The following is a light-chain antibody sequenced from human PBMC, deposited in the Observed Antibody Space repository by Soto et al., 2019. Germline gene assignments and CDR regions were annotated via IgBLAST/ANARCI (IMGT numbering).Light chain of an antibody. CDR2: GAS. Sequence: TVMTQYPGTLSLSHGERATLSCRASQRVNINLAWYQQKPGQAPRLLIYGASTRATGIPARFSGSGSGTEFTLTISSLQSEDFGVYYCQQYNNWPRTFGQGTKVDIK. CDR1: QRVNIN. V-gene: IGKV3-15*01. J-gene: IGKJ1*01. CDR3: QQYNNWPRT.